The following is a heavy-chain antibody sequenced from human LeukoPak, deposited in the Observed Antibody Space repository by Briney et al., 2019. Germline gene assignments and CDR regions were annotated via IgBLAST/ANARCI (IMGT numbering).Heavy chain of an antibody. CDR3: AKDGGYITAALGGAFDI. J-gene: IGHJ3*02. CDR1: GFTFSSYG. Sequence: PGGSLRLSCATSGFTFSSYGMHWVRQAPGKGLEWVAFIRYDGSNQYYADSVKGRFTISRDNSKNTLSLQMNSLRAEDTAVYFCAKDGGYITAALGGAFDIWGQGTMATVSS. D-gene: IGHD6-13*01. CDR2: IRYDGSNQ. V-gene: IGHV3-30*02.